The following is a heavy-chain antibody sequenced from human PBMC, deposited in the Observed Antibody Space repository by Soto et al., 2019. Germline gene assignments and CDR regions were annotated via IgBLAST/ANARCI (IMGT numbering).Heavy chain of an antibody. CDR3: AKRVNSGPGSYYFDY. CDR2: FRSGGNDGTT. V-gene: IGHV3-23*01. J-gene: IGHJ4*02. D-gene: IGHD3-10*01. Sequence: GGSLRPSGAASGFAFSTYSISWVGQAPGKGLEWLSGFRSGGNDGTTYYADYVKSRSTISSDNSKNTLILQMDSLRAEDTAIYYCAKRVNSGPGSYYFDYWGQGTLVTVSS. CDR1: GFAFSTYS.